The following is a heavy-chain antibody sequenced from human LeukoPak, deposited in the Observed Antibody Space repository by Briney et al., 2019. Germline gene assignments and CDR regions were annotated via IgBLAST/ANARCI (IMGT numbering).Heavy chain of an antibody. D-gene: IGHD2-2*01. J-gene: IGHJ4*02. CDR2: INHSGST. CDR1: GGSFSGYY. V-gene: IGHV4-34*01. Sequence: SETLSLTCAVYGGSFSGYYWSWIRQPPGKGLEWIGEINHSGSTNYNPSLKSRVTLSVDTSKNQFSLKLSSVTAADTAVYYCARVVVPAAIDYWGQGTLVTVSS. CDR3: ARVVVPAAIDY.